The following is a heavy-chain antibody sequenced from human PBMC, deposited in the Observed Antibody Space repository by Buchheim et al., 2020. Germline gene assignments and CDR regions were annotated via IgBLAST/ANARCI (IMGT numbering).Heavy chain of an antibody. Sequence: QVQLQESGPGLVKPSETLSLTCTVSGGSISSYYWSWIRQPPGKGLEWIGYIYYSGSTNYNPSLKSRVTISVDTSKNQFSLKRSSVTAADTAVYYCARRVGATLGYFDYWGQGTL. CDR2: IYYSGST. CDR3: ARRVGATLGYFDY. CDR1: GGSISSYY. J-gene: IGHJ4*02. D-gene: IGHD1-26*01. V-gene: IGHV4-59*01.